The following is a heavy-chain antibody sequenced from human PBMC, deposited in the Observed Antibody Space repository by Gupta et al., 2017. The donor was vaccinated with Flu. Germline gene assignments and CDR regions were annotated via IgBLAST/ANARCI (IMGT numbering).Heavy chain of an antibody. CDR1: DYSISSGYY. CDR3: ARDKGSSWPPDNLFDY. V-gene: IGHV4-38-2*02. Sequence: QVQLQESGPGLVKPSETLSLTCPVSDYSISSGYYWGWIRQSPGKGLEWIASIYHSGSTTYNPSLKSRVTISVDTSKNQFSLKLNSVTAADTAVYYCARDKGSSWPPDNLFDYWGQGTLVTVSS. D-gene: IGHD6-13*01. J-gene: IGHJ4*02. CDR2: IYHSGST.